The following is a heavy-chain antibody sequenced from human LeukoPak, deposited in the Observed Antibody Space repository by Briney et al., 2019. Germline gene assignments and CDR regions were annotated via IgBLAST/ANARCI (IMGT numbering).Heavy chain of an antibody. Sequence: GGSLRLSCAGSGFTFSNYWMTWVRQAPGKGLEWVSYISSSGGSINYANSVKGRFTISRDNAKNSLYLQMNSLRAEDTAVYYCARGRTYSSSWPFDYWGQGTLVTVSS. CDR1: GFTFSNYW. CDR3: ARGRTYSSSWPFDY. D-gene: IGHD6-13*01. CDR2: ISSSGGSI. V-gene: IGHV3-48*04. J-gene: IGHJ4*02.